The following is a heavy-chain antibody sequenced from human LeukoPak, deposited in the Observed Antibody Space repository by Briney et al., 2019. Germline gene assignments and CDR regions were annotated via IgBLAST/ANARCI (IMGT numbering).Heavy chain of an antibody. D-gene: IGHD2-21*01. CDR1: GLTFSDYW. V-gene: IGHV3-74*01. Sequence: GGSLRLSCAVSGLTFSDYWMHWVRQAPGKGLVWVSRISNDGTSTSYADSVKGRFTISRDNAKNTVYLQMSSLGVDDTGVYYCGRGMTQAYGTDYWGQGTLVTVSS. J-gene: IGHJ4*02. CDR3: GRGMTQAYGTDY. CDR2: ISNDGTST.